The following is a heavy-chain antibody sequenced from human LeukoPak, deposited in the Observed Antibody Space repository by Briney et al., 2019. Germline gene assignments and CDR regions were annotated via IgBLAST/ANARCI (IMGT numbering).Heavy chain of an antibody. J-gene: IGHJ3*02. CDR2: ISYIGST. CDR3: ARDLVTVTKGFDI. D-gene: IGHD4-17*01. V-gene: IGHV4-59*11. CDR1: DESFSSQH. Sequence: PSETLSLTCAVSDESFSSQHWTWIGQPPGKGLEWIGYISYIGSTNYNPSLKSRVTISIDTSKNQFSLRLSSVTAADTAVYYCARDLVTVTKGFDIWGQGTMVSVSS.